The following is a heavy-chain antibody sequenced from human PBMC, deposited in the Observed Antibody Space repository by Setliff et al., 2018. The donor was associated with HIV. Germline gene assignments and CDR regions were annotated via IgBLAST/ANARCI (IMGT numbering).Heavy chain of an antibody. CDR2: IIPIFGTT. Sequence: SVKVSCKASGYNFTNYGINWVRQDPGQGLEWMGGIIPIFGTTHYAQKFQGRVTVTADESTSTAYMQLSSLRSDDTAVYYCARAKATRQARPTNCFDPWGQGTLVTVSS. CDR1: GYNFTNYG. J-gene: IGHJ5*02. V-gene: IGHV1-69*13. CDR3: ARAKATRQARPTNCFDP. D-gene: IGHD1-1*01.